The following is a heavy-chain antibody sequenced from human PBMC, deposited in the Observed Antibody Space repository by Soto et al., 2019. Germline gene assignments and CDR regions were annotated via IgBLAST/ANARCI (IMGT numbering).Heavy chain of an antibody. J-gene: IGHJ6*02. CDR2: VFHSGSV. Sequence: PSETLSLTCTVSGGSISGDYYHWTWIRQSPGKGLEWIGYVFHSGSVLYNPSLKSRLNISVDTSKNQFSLGLSSVTAADTAVYFCAREDDGGDRDYYGLDVWGQGTTVTVSS. V-gene: IGHV4-30-4*08. D-gene: IGHD2-21*02. CDR3: AREDDGGDRDYYGLDV. CDR1: GGSISGDYYH.